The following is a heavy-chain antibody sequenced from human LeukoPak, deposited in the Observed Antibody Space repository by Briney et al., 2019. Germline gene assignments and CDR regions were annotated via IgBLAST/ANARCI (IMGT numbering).Heavy chain of an antibody. Sequence: GESLKISCKGSGYSFTSYWISWVRQMPGKGLEWMGRIDPSDSYTNYSPSFQGHVTISADKSISTAYLQWSSLKASDTAMYYCARGYHDILTGYYRASDYWGQGTLVTVSS. CDR3: ARGYHDILTGYYRASDY. CDR1: GYSFTSYW. D-gene: IGHD3-9*01. CDR2: IDPSDSYT. J-gene: IGHJ4*02. V-gene: IGHV5-10-1*01.